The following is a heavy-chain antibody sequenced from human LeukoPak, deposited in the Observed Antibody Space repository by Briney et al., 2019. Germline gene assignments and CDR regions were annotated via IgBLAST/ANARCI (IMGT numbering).Heavy chain of an antibody. J-gene: IGHJ4*02. Sequence: PGGSVRLFCTASGFTYNNCAMSWVRQAPGKGRECVSAITGSGGGTYYADSVKGRFTISRDNSKNTLYLQMNSLRAEDTAVYYCAKWGDYDVLTGYYDPDYWGQGTLVTVSS. CDR2: ITGSGGGT. CDR1: GFTYNNCA. V-gene: IGHV3-23*01. D-gene: IGHD3-9*01. CDR3: AKWGDYDVLTGYYDPDY.